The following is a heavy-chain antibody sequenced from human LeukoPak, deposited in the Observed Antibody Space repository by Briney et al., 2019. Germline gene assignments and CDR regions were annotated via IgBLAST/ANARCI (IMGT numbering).Heavy chain of an antibody. CDR1: GGSFSGYY. V-gene: IGHV4-34*01. CDR2: INHSGST. CDR3: ARRRRLHLRHEGAFDI. D-gene: IGHD4-11*01. J-gene: IGHJ3*02. Sequence: SETLSLTCAVYGGSFSGYYWSWIRQPPGKGLEWIGEINHSGSTNYNPSLKSRVTISVDTSKNQFSLKLSSVTAADTAVYYCARRRRLHLRHEGAFDIWGQGTMVTVSS.